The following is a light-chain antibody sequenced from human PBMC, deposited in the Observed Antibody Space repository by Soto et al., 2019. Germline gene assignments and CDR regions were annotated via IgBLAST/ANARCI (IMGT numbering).Light chain of an antibody. V-gene: IGLV2-14*03. Sequence: QSALTQPASVSGSPGQSITISCAGTSADIGAFNYVAWYQHHPGKAPKLLIYDVSDRPSGVSTRFSASKSANTASLTISGLQADDEADYSCSSSSTISALVFGGGTQLTVL. J-gene: IGLJ7*01. CDR3: SSSSTISALV. CDR2: DVS. CDR1: SADIGAFNY.